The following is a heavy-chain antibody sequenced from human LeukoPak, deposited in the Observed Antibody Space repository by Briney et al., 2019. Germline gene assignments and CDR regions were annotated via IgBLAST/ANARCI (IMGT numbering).Heavy chain of an antibody. J-gene: IGHJ4*02. CDR2: SYPGDSDT. CDR3: QKTEYDILTGFHEEDSFDY. CDR1: GDSFTNYW. D-gene: IGHD3-9*01. Sequence: EESLKISCKGSGDSFTNYWVGWFRQFPGRGLERITASYPGDSDTRYSASFQGQVTISADKSISTAHLQWSSLKASDTVFFYKQKTEYDILTGFHEEDSFDYWGQGTLVTVSS. V-gene: IGHV5-51*01.